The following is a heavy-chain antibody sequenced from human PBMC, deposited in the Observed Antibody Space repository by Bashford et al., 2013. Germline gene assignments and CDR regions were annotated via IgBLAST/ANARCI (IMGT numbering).Heavy chain of an antibody. CDR2: LETKTYSSTT. CDR3: ARVGYSSPVDY. CDR1: GVQFSSELLT. J-gene: IGHJ4*02. Sequence: RLSCAASGVQFSSELLTVDVGPARRPRKGRGVGWPVLETKTYSSTTEYAASVKGRFIVSRDDSRNSLYLQMNSLKTEDTAVYYCARVGYSSPVDYWGQGTLVTVSS. V-gene: IGHV3-72*01. D-gene: IGHD6-19*01.